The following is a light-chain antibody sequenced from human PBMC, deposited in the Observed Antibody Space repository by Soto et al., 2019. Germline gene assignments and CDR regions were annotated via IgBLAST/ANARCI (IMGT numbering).Light chain of an antibody. CDR3: QSYDSSLSGWV. CDR1: SSNIGAGYD. Sequence: QAVVTQPPSVSGAPGQRVTLSCTWSSSNIGAGYDVHWYQQLPGTAPKLLISGNSNRPSGVPDRFSGSKSGTSASLAITGLQAEDEADYYCQSYDSSLSGWVFGGGTKLTVL. CDR2: GNS. V-gene: IGLV1-40*01. J-gene: IGLJ3*02.